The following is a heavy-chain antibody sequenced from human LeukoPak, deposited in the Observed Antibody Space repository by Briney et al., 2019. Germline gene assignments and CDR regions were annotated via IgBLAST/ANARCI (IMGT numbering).Heavy chain of an antibody. Sequence: PSETLPLTCTVSGGSINSSSYYWGWIRQPPGKGLEWIGTIYYSGSTYYNPSLKSRVTISVDTSKNRFSLKLSSVTASDTAVYYCARRFAPSRNDAFDIWGQGTMVTVSS. J-gene: IGHJ3*02. V-gene: IGHV4-39*01. CDR1: GGSINSSSYY. CDR3: ARRFAPSRNDAFDI. D-gene: IGHD3-10*01. CDR2: IYYSGST.